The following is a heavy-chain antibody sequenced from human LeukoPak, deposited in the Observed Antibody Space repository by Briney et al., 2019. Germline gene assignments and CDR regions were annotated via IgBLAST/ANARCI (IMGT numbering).Heavy chain of an antibody. V-gene: IGHV3-74*01. CDR2: INTDGSST. J-gene: IGHJ4*02. Sequence: GGSLRLSCAASGFTFSSYWMHWVRQAPGKGLVWVSRINTDGSSTSYADSVKGRFTISRDNAKNTLYLQMNSLRAEDTAVYYCAKRKQQLALDYWGQGTLVTVSS. CDR3: AKRKQQLALDY. CDR1: GFTFSSYW. D-gene: IGHD6-13*01.